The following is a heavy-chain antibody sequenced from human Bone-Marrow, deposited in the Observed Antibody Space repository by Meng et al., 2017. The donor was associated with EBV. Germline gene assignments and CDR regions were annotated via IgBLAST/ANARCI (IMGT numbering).Heavy chain of an antibody. CDR3: AREGGYDGFVND. CDR1: GFTFSSYS. Sequence: EVQLVESGGGLVKPGGALIRRCAASGFTFSSYSMNWVRQAPGKGLEWVSSISSSSSYIYYADSVKGRFTISRDNAKNSLYLQMNSLRAEDTAVYYCAREGGYDGFVNDWGQGTLVTVSS. J-gene: IGHJ4*02. V-gene: IGHV3-21*01. CDR2: ISSSSSYI. D-gene: IGHD5-12*01.